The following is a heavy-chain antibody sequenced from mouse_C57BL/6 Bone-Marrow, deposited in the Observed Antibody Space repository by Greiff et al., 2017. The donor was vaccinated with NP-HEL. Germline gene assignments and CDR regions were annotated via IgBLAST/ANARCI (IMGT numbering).Heavy chain of an antibody. CDR3: ASLTTVVEAMDY. V-gene: IGHV5-4*03. D-gene: IGHD1-1*01. J-gene: IGHJ4*01. CDR1: GFTFSSYA. Sequence: EVKLVESGGGLVKPGGSLKLSCAASGFTFSSYAMSWVRQTPEKRLEWVATISDGGSYTYYPDNVKGRFTISRDNAKNNLYLQMSHLKSEDTAMYYCASLTTVVEAMDYWGQGTSVTVSS. CDR2: ISDGGSYT.